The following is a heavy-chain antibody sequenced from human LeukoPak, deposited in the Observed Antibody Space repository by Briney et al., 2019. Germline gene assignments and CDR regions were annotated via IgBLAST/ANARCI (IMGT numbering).Heavy chain of an antibody. Sequence: PGGPLRLSCAASGFTFSSYEMNWVRQAPGKGLEWVSYIGSTGSNIYYADSVKGRFTISRDNAKSSLYLQMNSLRAEDTAVYYCARMHGEIDYWGQGTLVTVSS. V-gene: IGHV3-48*03. CDR2: IGSTGSNI. CDR1: GFTFSSYE. CDR3: ARMHGEIDY. J-gene: IGHJ4*02. D-gene: IGHD3-10*01.